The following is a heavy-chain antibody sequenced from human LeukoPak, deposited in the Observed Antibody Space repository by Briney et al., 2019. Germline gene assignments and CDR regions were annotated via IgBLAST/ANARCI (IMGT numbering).Heavy chain of an antibody. V-gene: IGHV3-23*01. CDR2: ISGSGGST. D-gene: IGHD3-16*02. CDR1: GFTFSSYA. CDR3: AKVRFWSLGELSSYSDY. J-gene: IGHJ4*02. Sequence: PAGPLRLSCAASGFTFSSYAMSWVRQAPGKGLEWVSAISGSGGSTYYADSVKGRFTISRDNSKNTLYLQMNSLRAEDTAVYYCAKVRFWSLGELSSYSDYWGQGPLVTVSS.